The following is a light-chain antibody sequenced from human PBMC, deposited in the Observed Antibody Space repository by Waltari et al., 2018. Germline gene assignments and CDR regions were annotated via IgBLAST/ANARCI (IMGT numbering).Light chain of an antibody. J-gene: IGLJ2*01. CDR3: AVWDDSLNGPL. Sequence: QSVLTQPPSASGTPGPRVGISCSGSHSNIGRNTVNGYRQLPGTAPKLLIFTTDQRPSGVPDRFSGSKSGTSASLAISGLQSEDEAEYHCAVWDDSLNGPLFGGGTKLTVL. V-gene: IGLV1-44*01. CDR2: TTD. CDR1: HSNIGRNT.